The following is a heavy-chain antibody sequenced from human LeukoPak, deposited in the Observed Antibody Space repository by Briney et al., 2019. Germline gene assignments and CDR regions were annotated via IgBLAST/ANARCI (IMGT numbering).Heavy chain of an antibody. J-gene: IGHJ5*02. CDR3: ARGKQEDIVVVPAAMGFDP. CDR1: GGSISSGDYY. D-gene: IGHD2-2*01. V-gene: IGHV4-30-4*01. CDR2: IYYSGST. Sequence: PSETLSLTCTVSGGSISSGDYYWSWIRQPPGTGLEWIGYIYYSGSTYYNPSLKSRVTISVDTSKNQFSLKLSSVTAADTAVYYCARGKQEDIVVVPAAMGFDPWGQGTLVTVSS.